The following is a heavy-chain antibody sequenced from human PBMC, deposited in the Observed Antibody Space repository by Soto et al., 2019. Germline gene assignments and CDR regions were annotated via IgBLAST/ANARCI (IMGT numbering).Heavy chain of an antibody. CDR3: AKSFQYSNTSPYYYYYYMDV. V-gene: IGHV3-23*01. CDR1: GFTFSSYA. CDR2: ISGSGGST. J-gene: IGHJ6*03. D-gene: IGHD4-4*01. Sequence: EVQLLESGGGLVQPGGSLRLSCAASGFTFSSYAMSWVRQAPGKGLEWVSAISGSGGSTYYADSVKGRFTISRDNSKNTLYLQMNSLRAEDTAVYYCAKSFQYSNTSPYYYYYYMDVWGKGTTVTVSS.